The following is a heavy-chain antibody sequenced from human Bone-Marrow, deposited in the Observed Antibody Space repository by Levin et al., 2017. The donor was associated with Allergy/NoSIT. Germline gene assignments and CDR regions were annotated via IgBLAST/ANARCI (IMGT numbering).Heavy chain of an antibody. CDR3: ARHGGICSGGRCYGGNYCYDLDV. D-gene: IGHD2-15*01. Sequence: GGSLRLSCKGSGYTFNNYWIAWVRQIPGKGLEWMGSFHPADSESKNNPSFQGQVTISADTSITTAYLQWGSLKASDSAIYYCARHGGICSGGRCYGGNYCYDLDVWGQGTTVTVSS. V-gene: IGHV5-51*01. CDR2: FHPADSES. CDR1: GYTFNNYW. J-gene: IGHJ6*02.